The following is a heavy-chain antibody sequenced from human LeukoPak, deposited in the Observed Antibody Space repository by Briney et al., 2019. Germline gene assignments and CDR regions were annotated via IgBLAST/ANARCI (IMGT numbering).Heavy chain of an antibody. V-gene: IGHV3-15*01. CDR2: IKSKTDGGTT. J-gene: IGHJ3*02. CDR1: GFTFSNAW. CDR3: TTDLTANDAFDI. Sequence: PGGSLRLSCAASGFTFSNAWMSWVRQAPGKGLEWVGRIKSKTDGGTTDYAAPVKGRFTISRDDSKNTLYLQMNSLKTEDTAVYYCTTDLTANDAFDIWGQGTMVTVSS. D-gene: IGHD2-21*02.